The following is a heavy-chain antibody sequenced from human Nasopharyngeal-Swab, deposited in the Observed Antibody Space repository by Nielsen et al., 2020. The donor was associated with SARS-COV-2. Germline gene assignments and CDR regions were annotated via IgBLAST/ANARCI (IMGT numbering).Heavy chain of an antibody. Sequence: WIRQPPGKGMEWIGSIYYSGTTYYNPSLKRRGTISVDTTKNHFSLKLRTVTAADTAVYYCAAPSVACSGWFDPWGQGTLVTVSS. CDR3: AAPSVACSGWFDP. D-gene: IGHD6-19*01. J-gene: IGHJ5*02. V-gene: IGHV4-39*01. CDR2: IYYSGTT.